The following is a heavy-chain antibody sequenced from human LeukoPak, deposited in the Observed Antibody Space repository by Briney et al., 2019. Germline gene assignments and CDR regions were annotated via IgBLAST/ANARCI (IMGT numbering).Heavy chain of an antibody. J-gene: IGHJ4*02. D-gene: IGHD6-19*01. CDR2: IYPGDSDT. Sequence: GESLKISCKGSGYSFTSYWIGWVRQMPGKGLEWMGIIYPGDSDTRYSPSFQGQVTISADKSISTAYLQWSSLKASDTAMYYCARPRGRDPVAGTDSEDLVYWGQGTLVTVSS. CDR1: GYSFTSYW. CDR3: ARPRGRDPVAGTDSEDLVY. V-gene: IGHV5-51*01.